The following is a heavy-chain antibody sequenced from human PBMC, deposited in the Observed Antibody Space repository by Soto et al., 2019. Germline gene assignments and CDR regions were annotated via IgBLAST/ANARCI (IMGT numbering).Heavy chain of an antibody. CDR1: GGTFSSYA. CDR3: ARGKRIAAAGTEYYYGMDV. CDR2: IIPIFGTA. D-gene: IGHD6-13*01. V-gene: IGHV1-69*13. Sequence: SVKVSCKASGGTFSSYAISWVRQAPGQGLEWMGGIIPIFGTANYAQKFQGRVTITADESTSTAYMELSSLRPEDTAVYYCARGKRIAAAGTEYYYGMDVWGQGTTVTVSS. J-gene: IGHJ6*02.